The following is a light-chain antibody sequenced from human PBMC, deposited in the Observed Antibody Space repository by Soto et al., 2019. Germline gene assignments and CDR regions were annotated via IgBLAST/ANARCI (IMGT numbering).Light chain of an antibody. J-gene: IGLJ1*01. Sequence: QSALTQPASVSGSPGQSITISYTGTSSDVGGYNYVSWYQQHPGKAPKLTIYDVSNRPSGVSNRFSGSKSGNTASLTISGLQAEDEADYYCSSYTSSSTLVFGTGTKVTVL. V-gene: IGLV2-14*01. CDR2: DVS. CDR3: SSYTSSSTLV. CDR1: SSDVGGYNY.